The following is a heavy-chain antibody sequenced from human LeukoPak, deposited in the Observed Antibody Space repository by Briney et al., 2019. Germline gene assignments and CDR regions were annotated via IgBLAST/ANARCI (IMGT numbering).Heavy chain of an antibody. CDR1: GFTFTDYY. CDR3: ARGAGPLFDP. V-gene: IGHV3-11*01. CDR2: IGDSGSPI. J-gene: IGHJ5*02. Sequence: GGSLRLSCAASGFTFTDYYMSWIRQAPGKGLEWISYIGDSGSPIYYVDSVKGRFTISRDNAKNSLYLQMNNLRAEDTAVYYWARGAGPLFDPWGRGTLVTVSS.